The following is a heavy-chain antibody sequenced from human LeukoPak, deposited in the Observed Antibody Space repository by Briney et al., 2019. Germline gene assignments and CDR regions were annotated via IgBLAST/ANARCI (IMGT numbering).Heavy chain of an antibody. CDR3: ARYPANSRRRPRFDY. J-gene: IGHJ4*02. CDR2: MNPNSGNT. CDR1: GYTFTSYD. D-gene: IGHD6-13*01. V-gene: IGHV1-8*01. Sequence: ASVKVSCKASGYTFTSYDINWVRQATGQGLEWMGWMNPNSGNTGYAQKFQGRVTMTRNTSISTAYMELSSLRSEDTAVYYCARYPANSRRRPRFDYCGQGTLVTVSS.